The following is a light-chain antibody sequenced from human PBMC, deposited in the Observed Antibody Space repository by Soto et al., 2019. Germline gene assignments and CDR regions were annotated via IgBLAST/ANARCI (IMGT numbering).Light chain of an antibody. J-gene: IGLJ2*01. CDR3: AAWDDSLNAYVV. Sequence: QAVVTQPPSASGTPRQRVTISCSGSSSNIGSNTVNWYQQLPGTAPKLLIYSNNQRPSGVPDRFSGSKSGTSASLAISGLQSEDEADYYCAAWDDSLNAYVVFGGGTQLTVL. CDR1: SSNIGSNT. V-gene: IGLV1-44*01. CDR2: SNN.